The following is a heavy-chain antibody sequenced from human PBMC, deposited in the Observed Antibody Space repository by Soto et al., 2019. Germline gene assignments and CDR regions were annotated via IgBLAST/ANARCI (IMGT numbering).Heavy chain of an antibody. CDR2: IFYSGST. D-gene: IGHD5-12*01. J-gene: IGHJ4*01. V-gene: IGHV4-59*01. CDR1: GGSISSYY. CDR3: ARRYEDH. Sequence: TSETLSLTCPVSGGSISSYYLSWIRQPPGKGLEWIGYIFYSGSTNYNPSLKSRVTISVDTSKNQFSLKLSSVTAADTAVYYCARRYEDHWGQGIPVTVSS.